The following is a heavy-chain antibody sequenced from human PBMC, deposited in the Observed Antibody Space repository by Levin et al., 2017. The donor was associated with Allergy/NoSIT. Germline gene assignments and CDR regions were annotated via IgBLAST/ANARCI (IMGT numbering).Heavy chain of an antibody. CDR1: GGTFSSYA. CDR2: IIPIFGTA. J-gene: IGHJ3*02. CDR3: ARGQWYSSGWYKDAFDI. D-gene: IGHD6-19*01. V-gene: IGHV1-69*13. Sequence: SVKVSCKASGGTFSSYAISWVRQAPGQGLEWMGGIIPIFGTANYAQKFQGRVMLTADESTSTAYMELSSLRSEDTAVYYCARGQWYSSGWYKDAFDIWGQGTMVTVSS.